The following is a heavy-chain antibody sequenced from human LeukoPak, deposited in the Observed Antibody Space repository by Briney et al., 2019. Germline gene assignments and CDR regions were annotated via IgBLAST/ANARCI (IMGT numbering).Heavy chain of an antibody. J-gene: IGHJ5*02. Sequence: PGGSLRLSCAASGFPFSASAMTWVRQAPGKGLEWVSHILSTGTTYYADSVRGRFTISRNNSKNTLYLLMTSLRADDTAVYYCATVKYEYGDPVGWFDPWGQGTLVTVSS. V-gene: IGHV3-23*01. D-gene: IGHD4-17*01. CDR1: GFPFSASA. CDR2: ILSTGTT. CDR3: ATVKYEYGDPVGWFDP.